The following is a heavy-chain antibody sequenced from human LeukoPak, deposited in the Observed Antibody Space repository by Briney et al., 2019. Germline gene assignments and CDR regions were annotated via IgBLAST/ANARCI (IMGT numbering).Heavy chain of an antibody. J-gene: IGHJ3*02. V-gene: IGHV3-49*04. CDR2: IRRKAFGGTT. CDR1: GFTVSSNY. CDR3: TRDSMWRYADYEVIAGAFDI. Sequence: PGGSLRLSCAASGFTVSSNYMSWVRQAPGKGLEWVGFIRRKAFGGTTEYAASVKGRFTISRDDSKSIAYLQMNSLKTEDTAVYYCTRDSMWRYADYEVIAGAFDIWGQGTMVTVSS. D-gene: IGHD4-17*01.